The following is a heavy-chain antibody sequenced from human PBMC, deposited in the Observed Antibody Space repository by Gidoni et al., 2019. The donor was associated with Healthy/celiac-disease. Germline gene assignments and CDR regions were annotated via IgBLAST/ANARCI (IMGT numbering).Heavy chain of an antibody. V-gene: IGHV3-23*01. CDR3: AKGRGSIAGADD. CDR1: VFTFSSYA. D-gene: IGHD2-21*01. J-gene: IGHJ4*02. Sequence: EVQLLASGGGLVQRGGSLRLFCAASVFTFSSYAMRWVRQAAGKGLGWVSGISGSGGSTYYAESVKGRFTISRDNTKNALYLQMNSLRAEDTAVYYGAKGRGSIAGADDWGQGTLVTVSS. CDR2: ISGSGGST.